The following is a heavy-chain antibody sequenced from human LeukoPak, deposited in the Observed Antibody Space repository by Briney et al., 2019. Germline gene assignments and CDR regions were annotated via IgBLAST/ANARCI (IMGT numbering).Heavy chain of an antibody. CDR3: ARAPVSVYYYMDV. D-gene: IGHD3-10*01. Sequence: GSLLLSCAASGFTFSSYWMDWVRQAPGKGLVWVSRINSDGSSTSYADSVKGRFTISRDNAKNTLYLQMNSLRAEDTAVYYCARAPVSVYYYMDVWGKGTTVTVSS. CDR2: INSDGSST. J-gene: IGHJ6*03. V-gene: IGHV3-74*01. CDR1: GFTFSSYW.